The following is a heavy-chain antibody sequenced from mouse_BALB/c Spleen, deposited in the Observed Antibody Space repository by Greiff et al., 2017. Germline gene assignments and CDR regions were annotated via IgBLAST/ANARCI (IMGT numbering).Heavy chain of an antibody. CDR1: GFTFSSYG. V-gene: IGHV5-6-3*01. Sequence: DVKLVESGGGLVQPGGSLKLSCAASGFTFSSYGMSWVRQTPDKRLELVATINSNGGSTYYPDSVKGRFTISRDNAKNTLYLQMSSLKSEDTAMYYCARIYYGGFGYWGQGTTLTVSS. CDR3: ARIYYGGFGY. D-gene: IGHD1-1*01. J-gene: IGHJ2*01. CDR2: INSNGGST.